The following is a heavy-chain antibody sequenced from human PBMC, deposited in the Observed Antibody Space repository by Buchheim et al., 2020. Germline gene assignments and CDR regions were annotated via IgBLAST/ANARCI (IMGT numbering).Heavy chain of an antibody. CDR3: ARDGARYCSSTSCFYDPYYYGMDV. V-gene: IGHV4-61*02. CDR2: IYTSGST. CDR1: GGSISSGSYY. J-gene: IGHJ6*02. D-gene: IGHD2-2*01. Sequence: QVQLQESGPGLVKPSQTLSLTCTVSGGSISSGSYYWSWIRQPAGKGLEWIGRIYTSGSTNYNPSLKSRVTISVDTSKNQFSLKLSSVTAADTAVYYCARDGARYCSSTSCFYDPYYYGMDVWGQGTT.